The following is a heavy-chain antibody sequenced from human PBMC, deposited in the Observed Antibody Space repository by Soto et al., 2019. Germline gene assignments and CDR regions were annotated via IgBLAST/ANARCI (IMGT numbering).Heavy chain of an antibody. D-gene: IGHD7-27*01. Sequence: SETLSLTCSVSGDAISNLDYFSAWIRQRPGQALEYMGYIYKSATTYYNPSFESRVAISVDMSKSQFSLNVTSVTAADTAVYFCARGRYCLTGRCFPNWFDSWGQGALVTVSS. CDR1: GDAISNLDYF. J-gene: IGHJ5*01. CDR2: IYKSATT. V-gene: IGHV4-30-4*01. CDR3: ARGRYCLTGRCFPNWFDS.